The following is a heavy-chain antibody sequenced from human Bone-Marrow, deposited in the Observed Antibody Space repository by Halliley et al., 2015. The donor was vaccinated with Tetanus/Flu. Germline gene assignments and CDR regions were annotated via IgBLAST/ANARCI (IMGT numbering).Heavy chain of an antibody. CDR3: AREDLRGMDV. CDR2: ISTGNGRT. J-gene: IGHJ6*02. Sequence: QLVQSGAEVKKPGASVKVSCKASGYSFSGYAMSWVRQAPGQGLEWMGWISTGNGRTNYLQKFQDRVTITSDTSANTVYMELSSLRSEDTAVYYCAREDLRGMDVWGQGTTVTVSS. CDR1: GYSFSGYA. V-gene: IGHV1-3*04.